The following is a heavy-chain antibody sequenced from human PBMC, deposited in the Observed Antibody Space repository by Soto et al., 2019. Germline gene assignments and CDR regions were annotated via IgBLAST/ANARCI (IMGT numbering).Heavy chain of an antibody. CDR3: ASAMTMGWSPLGF. D-gene: IGHD3-10*01. Sequence: EALKLSFSVSRFLFGVYMMTLVRHAPGMGLEWVSSIRAATTYIYYADAVKGRFIISRDNAKNSVYLQINGLRTEDSAVYYCASAMTMGWSPLGFWGQGTPVPVS. CDR1: RFLFGVYM. J-gene: IGHJ6*02. V-gene: IGHV3-21*04. CDR2: IRAATTYI.